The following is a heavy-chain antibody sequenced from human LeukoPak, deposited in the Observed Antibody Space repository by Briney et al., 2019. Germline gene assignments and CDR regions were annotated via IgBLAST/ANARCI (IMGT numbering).Heavy chain of an antibody. D-gene: IGHD1-1*01. CDR3: ARSDWNDVGWFDP. Sequence: SETLSLTCTVSGGSISGSSYFWGWIRQPPGKGLEWIGSIYYSGSTYYNPSLKSRVTISVDTSKNQFSLKLSSVTAADTAVYYCARSDWNDVGWFDPWGQGTLVTVSS. CDR1: GGSISGSSYF. J-gene: IGHJ5*02. V-gene: IGHV4-39*07. CDR2: IYYSGST.